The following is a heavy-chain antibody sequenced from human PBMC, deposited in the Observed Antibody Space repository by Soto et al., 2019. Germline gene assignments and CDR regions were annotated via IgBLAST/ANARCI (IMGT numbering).Heavy chain of an antibody. V-gene: IGHV3-30*03. CDR3: VRDRWLVLGGDY. J-gene: IGHJ4*02. Sequence: QVQLLESGGGVVQPGRSLRLSCAASGFTFSTYGMHWVRQAPGKGLEWVATISDDESLKYYADSVKGRFTISRDNSKNTLSLQMSSLSAEDTAVYYCVRDRWLVLGGDYWGQGTLVTVSS. CDR1: GFTFSTYG. CDR2: ISDDESLK. D-gene: IGHD6-19*01.